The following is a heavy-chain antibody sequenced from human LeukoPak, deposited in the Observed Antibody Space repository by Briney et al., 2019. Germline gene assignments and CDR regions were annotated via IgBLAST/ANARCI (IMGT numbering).Heavy chain of an antibody. J-gene: IGHJ6*03. Sequence: GGSLRLSCAASGFTFANYAMTWVRQAPGKGLEWLSTISDSPGLTYYADSVKGRFTVSRDNSQHTLFLQMNSLRADDTAVYYCAKRGRTQQIYFYYYMDVWGKGTPVTVSS. CDR3: AKRGRTQQIYFYYYMDV. CDR1: GFTFANYA. D-gene: IGHD5-18*01. CDR2: ISDSPGLT. V-gene: IGHV3-23*01.